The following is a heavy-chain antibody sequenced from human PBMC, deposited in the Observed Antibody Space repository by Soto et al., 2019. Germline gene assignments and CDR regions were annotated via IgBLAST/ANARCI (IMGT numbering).Heavy chain of an antibody. D-gene: IGHD3-3*01. Sequence: QVQLVQSGAEVKKPGASVKVSCKASGYTFTSYYMHWVRQAPGQGLEWMGIINPSGGSRSYAQKFQGRVTMTRDTSTSTVYMELSGLRSEDTAVYYCARDPQLLEWLSAPYGMDVWGQGNTVTVSS. J-gene: IGHJ6*02. CDR3: ARDPQLLEWLSAPYGMDV. V-gene: IGHV1-46*01. CDR1: GYTFTSYY. CDR2: INPSGGSR.